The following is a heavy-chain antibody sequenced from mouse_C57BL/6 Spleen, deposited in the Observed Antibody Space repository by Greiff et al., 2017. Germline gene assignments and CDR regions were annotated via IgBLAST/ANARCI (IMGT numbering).Heavy chain of an antibody. CDR1: GFSLTSYA. CDR2: IWTGGGT. D-gene: IGHD1-1*01. Sequence: VKLMESGPGLVAPSQSLSITCTVSGFSLTSYAISWVRQPPGKGLEWLGVIWTGGGTNYNSALKSRLSISKDNSKSQDFLKMNSLQTDDTARYYCARNRRLDYYEDYFDYWGQGTTLTVSS. CDR3: ARNRRLDYYEDYFDY. J-gene: IGHJ2*01. V-gene: IGHV2-9-1*01.